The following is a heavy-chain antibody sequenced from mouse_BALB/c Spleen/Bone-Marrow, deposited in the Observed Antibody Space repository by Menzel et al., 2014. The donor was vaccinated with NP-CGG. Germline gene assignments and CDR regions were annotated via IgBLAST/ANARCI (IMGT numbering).Heavy chain of an antibody. Sequence: VKGVESGPGSVSPSHSLSITCTVSGFSLTSYGVHWVRQPPGKGLEWLGVFSAGGITNYYSALMSRLSISKDNSESQVFLKMNSLKTDDTAMYYCARDRGYYKDVGDYWGQGTTLTVSS. V-gene: IGHV2-9*02. CDR2: FSAGGIT. D-gene: IGHD2-3*01. CDR3: ARDRGYYKDVGDY. CDR1: GFSLTSYG. J-gene: IGHJ2*01.